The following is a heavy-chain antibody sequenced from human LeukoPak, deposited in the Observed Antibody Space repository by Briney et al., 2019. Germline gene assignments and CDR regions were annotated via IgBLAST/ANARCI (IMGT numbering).Heavy chain of an antibody. J-gene: IGHJ4*02. CDR3: ARESETSGWYDY. V-gene: IGHV3-43*02. D-gene: IGHD6-19*01. CDR1: GFIVDNYA. CDR2: ISGDGGST. Sequence: GGSLRLSCAAPGFIVDNYAIHWVRQAPGKGLEWVSLISGDGGSTFYADSVRGRLTISRDNTRKSLPLQMSSLRSEDTALYYCARESETSGWYDYWGEGTLVSVSS.